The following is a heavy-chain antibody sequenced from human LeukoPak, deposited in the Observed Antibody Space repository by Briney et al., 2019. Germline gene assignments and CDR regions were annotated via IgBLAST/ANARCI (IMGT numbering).Heavy chain of an antibody. CDR1: GFTFSSFE. Sequence: PGGSLRLSCAASGFTFSSFEMNWVRQAPGKGLEWISYISSAGTIYYADSVRGRFTISRDNAKNSLYLQMNSLRAEDTAVYYCARSPTGSGWYYFDYWGQGTLVTVSS. J-gene: IGHJ4*02. D-gene: IGHD6-19*01. CDR3: ARSPTGSGWYYFDY. V-gene: IGHV3-48*03. CDR2: ISSAGTI.